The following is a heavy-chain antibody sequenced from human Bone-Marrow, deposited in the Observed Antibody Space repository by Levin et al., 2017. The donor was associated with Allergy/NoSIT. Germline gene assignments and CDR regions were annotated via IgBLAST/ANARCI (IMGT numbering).Heavy chain of an antibody. D-gene: IGHD2-2*01. V-gene: IGHV3-30*18. CDR3: AKVGTPYCSSSACYRLDL. Sequence: GGSLRLSCAASGFTFMAYGMQWVRQAPGKGLEWVAAISYDGSNTFYSDSVKGRLTISRDNFKNTLFLEMKNLRDEDTAVYYCAKVGTPYCSSSACYRLDLWGQGAQLTVSP. CDR1: GFTFMAYG. J-gene: IGHJ5*02. CDR2: ISYDGSNT.